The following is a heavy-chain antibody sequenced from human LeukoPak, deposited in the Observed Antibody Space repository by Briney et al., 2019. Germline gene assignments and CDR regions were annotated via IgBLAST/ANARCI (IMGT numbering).Heavy chain of an antibody. CDR1: GFTFSNYA. Sequence: PGGSLRLSCAASGFTFSNYAMSWVRQAPGKGLEWDSAIRDSGGSTDYTDSVRGRFTISRDNSKNTLYLQMNSLRAEDTAVYYCAKDGGDYYDSSGYYYAKYYFDYWGQGTLVTVSS. V-gene: IGHV3-23*01. CDR2: IRDSGGST. J-gene: IGHJ4*02. CDR3: AKDGGDYYDSSGYYYAKYYFDY. D-gene: IGHD3-22*01.